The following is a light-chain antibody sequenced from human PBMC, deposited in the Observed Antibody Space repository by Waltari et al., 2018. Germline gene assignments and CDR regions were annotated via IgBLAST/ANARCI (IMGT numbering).Light chain of an antibody. V-gene: IGLV1-51*02. Sequence: AASGQKVTISCSGSSSNIGKNDVSWYQHVPGTAPKLLIYENNKRPSGIPDRFSASKSDTSATLDITGPQTGVEAIYFCGTWDSSLRAEVFGGGTKLTVL. CDR1: SSNIGKND. CDR2: ENN. CDR3: GTWDSSLRAEV. J-gene: IGLJ2*01.